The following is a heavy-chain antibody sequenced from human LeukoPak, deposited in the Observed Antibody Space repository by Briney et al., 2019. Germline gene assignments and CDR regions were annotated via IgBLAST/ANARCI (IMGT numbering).Heavy chain of an antibody. J-gene: IGHJ4*02. CDR2: IYPGDSDT. CDR3: ARRAYYDSSGYQIEYYFDY. D-gene: IGHD3-22*01. V-gene: IGHV5-51*01. CDR1: GYNFTSHW. Sequence: GESLKISCKGSGYNFTSHWIGWVRQMPGKGLEWMGIIYPGDSDTRYSPSFQGQVTISADKSISTAYLQWSSLKASDTAMYYCARRAYYDSSGYQIEYYFDYWGQGTLVTVSS.